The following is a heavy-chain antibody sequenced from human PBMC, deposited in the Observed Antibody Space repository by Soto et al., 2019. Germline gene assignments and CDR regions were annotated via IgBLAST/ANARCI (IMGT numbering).Heavy chain of an antibody. V-gene: IGHV3-74*01. CDR1: GFTFTDYW. J-gene: IGHJ4*02. CDR3: VGSSFWYRV. Sequence: EVQLVESGGDLVQPGGSLRLSCGTSGFTFTDYWMHWVRHTPGEGLVWVSLINSDGSLTRYADSVKGRFTISRDNAKNTLYLQMNSLRAEDTAVYYCVGSSFWYRVWGQGTLITVSS. D-gene: IGHD6-19*01. CDR2: INSDGSLT.